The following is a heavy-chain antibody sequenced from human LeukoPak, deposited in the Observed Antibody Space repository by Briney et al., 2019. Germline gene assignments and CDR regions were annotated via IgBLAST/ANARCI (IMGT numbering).Heavy chain of an antibody. V-gene: IGHV3-74*01. CDR2: INSDGSST. Sequence: GGSLRLSCAVSGLTFSDYRMIWVRQAPEERLEWVSRINSDGSSTSYADSVKGRFTISRDNAKNTLYLQMNSLRAEDTAVYYCASGGYYSDNSGDDYWGQGTLVTVSS. CDR3: ASGGYYSDNSGDDY. CDR1: GLTFSDYR. J-gene: IGHJ4*02. D-gene: IGHD3-22*01.